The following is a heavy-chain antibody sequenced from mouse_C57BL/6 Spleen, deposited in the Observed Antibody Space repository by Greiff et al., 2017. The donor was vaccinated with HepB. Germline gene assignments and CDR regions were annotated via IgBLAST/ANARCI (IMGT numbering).Heavy chain of an antibody. CDR1: GYTFTSYW. CDR2: IDPSDSYN. CDR3: ARSIYDGYSAWFAY. J-gene: IGHJ3*01. Sequence: QVQLQQPGAELVKPGASVKLSCKASGYTFTSYWMQWVKKRPGQGLEWIGEIDPSDSYNNYNQNVKGKATLTVATSSSTAYLQLSSLTSEDSAVYYCARSIYDGYSAWFAYWGQGTLVTVSA. V-gene: IGHV1-50*01. D-gene: IGHD2-3*01.